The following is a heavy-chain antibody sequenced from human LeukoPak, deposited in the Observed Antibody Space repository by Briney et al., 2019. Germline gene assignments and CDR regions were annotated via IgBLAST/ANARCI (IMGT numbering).Heavy chain of an antibody. CDR3: TKDRLALAGFGH. J-gene: IGHJ4*02. D-gene: IGHD6-19*01. V-gene: IGHV3-23*01. CDR1: GFTVSSTY. Sequence: PGGSLRLSCAASGFTVSSTYMSWVRQAPGKGLEWVSAISESGDNTYYAGSVRGRFTISRDNSKSTLYLQMSSLRAEDTALYYCTKDRLALAGFGHWGQGTLVTVSS. CDR2: ISESGDNT.